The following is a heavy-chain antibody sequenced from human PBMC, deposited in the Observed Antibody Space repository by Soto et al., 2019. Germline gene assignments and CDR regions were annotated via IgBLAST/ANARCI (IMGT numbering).Heavy chain of an antibody. D-gene: IGHD6-19*01. Sequence: QVQLVESGGGVVQPGRSLRLSCAASGLTFSSYCMHWVRQAPGKGLEWVAVIWYDGSNKYYADSVKGRFTISRDNSKNTLYLQMNSLRAEDTAVYYCARELAVAGDFDYWGQGTLVTVSS. CDR3: ARELAVAGDFDY. CDR2: IWYDGSNK. J-gene: IGHJ4*02. CDR1: GLTFSSYC. V-gene: IGHV3-33*01.